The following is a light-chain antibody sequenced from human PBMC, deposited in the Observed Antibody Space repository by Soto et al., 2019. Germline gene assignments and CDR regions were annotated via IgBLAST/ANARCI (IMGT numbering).Light chain of an antibody. CDR2: WAS. Sequence: DIVMTQSPDSLAVSLGERATINCKSSQSVLYNSNNKNYLAWYQQKPGQSPKLLIYWASTRESGVPDRFSGSGSGTDFTLTISSLQAGDVAVYYCQQYYGIPYTFGQGTKLEIK. CDR3: QQYYGIPYT. CDR1: QSVLYNSNNKNY. J-gene: IGKJ2*01. V-gene: IGKV4-1*01.